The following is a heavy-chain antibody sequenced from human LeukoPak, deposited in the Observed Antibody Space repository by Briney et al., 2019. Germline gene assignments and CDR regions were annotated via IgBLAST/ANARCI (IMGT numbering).Heavy chain of an antibody. Sequence: PSETLSRTCTVSGGSISSYYWSWIRQPPGKGLEWIGYIYYSGSTNYNPSLKSRVTISVDTSKNQFSLKLSSVTAADTAVYYCARDLAVAAPWYAFDIWGQGTMVTVSS. CDR2: IYYSGST. CDR1: GGSISSYY. D-gene: IGHD6-19*01. CDR3: ARDLAVAAPWYAFDI. J-gene: IGHJ3*02. V-gene: IGHV4-59*01.